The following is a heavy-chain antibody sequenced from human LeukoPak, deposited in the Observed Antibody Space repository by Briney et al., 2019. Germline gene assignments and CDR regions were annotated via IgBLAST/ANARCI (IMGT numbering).Heavy chain of an antibody. Sequence: GSLRLSCAASGFTFSTYEMNWVRQAPGKGLEWVSYIRSSGSTIYYADSVKGRFTISRDNAKNSLYLQMNSLRAEDTAVYYCARVRRDGYKYYFDYWGQGTLVTVSS. D-gene: IGHD5-24*01. V-gene: IGHV3-48*03. CDR3: ARVRRDGYKYYFDY. J-gene: IGHJ4*02. CDR2: IRSSGSTI. CDR1: GFTFSTYE.